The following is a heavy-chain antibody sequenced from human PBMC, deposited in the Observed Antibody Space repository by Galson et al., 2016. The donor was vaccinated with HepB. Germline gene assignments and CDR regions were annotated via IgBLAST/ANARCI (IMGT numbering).Heavy chain of an antibody. CDR2: IRDRGAST. CDR3: AEANSSSWYRGWWFDL. Sequence: WVRQAPGKGLEWVSSIRDRGASTYYADSVKGRFTISRDNSKNTMYLQMNSLRAEDTAVYYCAEANSSSWYRGWWFDLWGRGTLVTVSS. V-gene: IGHV3-23*01. D-gene: IGHD6-13*01. J-gene: IGHJ2*01.